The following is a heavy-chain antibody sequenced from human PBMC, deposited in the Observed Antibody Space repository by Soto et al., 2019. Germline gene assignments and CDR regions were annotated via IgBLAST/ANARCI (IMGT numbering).Heavy chain of an antibody. D-gene: IGHD2-21*02. V-gene: IGHV3-23*01. CDR3: AKCYWGGDWCVYHYDH. J-gene: IGHJ5*02. Sequence: EVQLLESGGGLVQPGGSLRLSCAASGFTFKTWALSWVRQAPGKGLAWVSGISGGGGKIYYADSVKGRFTISRDNSKNTVSLQMNSLRVEDTALYYCAKCYWGGDWCVYHYDHWGHGYQVNVSS. CDR2: ISGGGGKI. CDR1: GFTFKTWA.